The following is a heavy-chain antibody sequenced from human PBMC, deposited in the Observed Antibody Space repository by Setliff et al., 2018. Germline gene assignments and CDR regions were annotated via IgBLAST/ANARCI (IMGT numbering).Heavy chain of an antibody. J-gene: IGHJ4*02. CDR2: INHSGNT. CDR3: ARGHPPSDSSGYYYAY. Sequence: SETLSLTCTVSGGSISGASIRSYYWSWIRQPPGKGLEWIGEINHSGNTNYNPSLKSRVTISVDTSKNQISLKLSSVTAADTAVYYCARGHPPSDSSGYYYAYWGQGTLVTVSS. V-gene: IGHV4-34*01. D-gene: IGHD3-22*01. CDR1: GGSISGASIRSYY.